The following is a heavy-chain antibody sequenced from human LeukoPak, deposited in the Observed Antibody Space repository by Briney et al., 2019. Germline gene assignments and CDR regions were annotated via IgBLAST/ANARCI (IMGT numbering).Heavy chain of an antibody. CDR3: ARGFAAYDTSDYAFSYY. D-gene: IGHD3-22*01. CDR1: GYTFTSYG. Sequence: ASVKVSCKASGYTFTSYGISWVRQAPGQGLEWMGWVSAYNGNTNYAQKLQGRLTMTRDTSTSTAYMELSSLRSEDTAIYYCARGFAAYDTSDYAFSYYWGQGTLVTVSS. J-gene: IGHJ4*02. V-gene: IGHV1-18*01. CDR2: VSAYNGNT.